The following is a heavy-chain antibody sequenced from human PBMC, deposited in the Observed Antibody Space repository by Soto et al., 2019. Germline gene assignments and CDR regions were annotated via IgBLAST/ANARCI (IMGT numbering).Heavy chain of an antibody. V-gene: IGHV6-1*01. CDR3: AGTTSHYWYYMDV. Sequence: SPTLSLTCVISGDSVSSNSAAWNWIRQSPSRGLERLGRTYYRTRWYYDYAVSVRSRITVNPDTSKNQFSLQLTSVTPEDTAVYYCAGTTSHYWYYMDVWGKGTTVTVSS. J-gene: IGHJ6*03. CDR1: GDSVSSNSAA. CDR2: TYYRTRWYY. D-gene: IGHD1-7*01.